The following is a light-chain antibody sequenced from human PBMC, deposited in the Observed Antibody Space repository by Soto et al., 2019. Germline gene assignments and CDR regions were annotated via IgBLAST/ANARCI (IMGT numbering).Light chain of an antibody. Sequence: QCVLTQPASVSGSPGQSITISCTGTSSDVGGYNYVSWYQQHPGKAPKLMIYEVSNRPSGVSNRFSGSKSGNTASLTISGLQAEDEADYYCSSYTSGSTYVFGTGTKVTVL. CDR1: SSDVGGYNY. J-gene: IGLJ1*01. V-gene: IGLV2-14*01. CDR2: EVS. CDR3: SSYTSGSTYV.